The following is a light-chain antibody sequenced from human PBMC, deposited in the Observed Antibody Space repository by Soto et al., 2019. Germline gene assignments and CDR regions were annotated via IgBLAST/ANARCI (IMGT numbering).Light chain of an antibody. V-gene: IGLV2-14*01. CDR1: SSDVGAYNY. CDR2: DVS. CDR3: SSYTSATTYV. Sequence: QSVLTQPASVSGSPGQSITISCTGTSSDVGAYNYDSWYQQYPGEAPKVIIYDVSHRPAGVSNRFSGSKSGNTASLTISGLQPQDEADYYCSSYTSATTYVFGTGTQLTV. J-gene: IGLJ1*01.